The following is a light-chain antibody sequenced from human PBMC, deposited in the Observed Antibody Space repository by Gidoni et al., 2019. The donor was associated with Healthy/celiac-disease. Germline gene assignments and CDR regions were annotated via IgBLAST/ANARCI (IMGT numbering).Light chain of an antibody. V-gene: IGKV3-11*01. CDR1: QSVSSY. CDR3: QQRSNWPR. Sequence: DIVLTQSPATLSLSPGESATLSCRASQSVSSYLAWYQQKPGQAPRLLIYDASNRATGIPARFSGSGSGTDSTLTISSLEPEDFAVYYCQQRSNWPRFXPXTKVDIK. CDR2: DAS. J-gene: IGKJ3*01.